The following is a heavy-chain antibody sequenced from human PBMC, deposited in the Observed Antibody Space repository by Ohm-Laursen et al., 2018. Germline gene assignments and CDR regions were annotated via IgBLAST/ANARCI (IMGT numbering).Heavy chain of an antibody. V-gene: IGHV1-18*01. J-gene: IGHJ5*02. CDR3: ARVAIAAAAPHWFSAYNWFDP. Sequence: ASVKVSCKASGYTFTSYGISWVRQAPGQGLEWMGWISAYNGNTNYAQKLQGRVTMTTDTSTSTAYMELRSLRSDDTAVYYCARVAIAAAAPHWFSAYNWFDPWGQGTLVTVSS. CDR2: ISAYNGNT. CDR1: GYTFTSYG. D-gene: IGHD6-13*01.